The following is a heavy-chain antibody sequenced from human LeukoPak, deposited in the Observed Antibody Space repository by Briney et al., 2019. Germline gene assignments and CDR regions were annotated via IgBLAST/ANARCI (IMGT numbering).Heavy chain of an antibody. Sequence: GGSLRLSCAASGFTFSDYYMSWIRQAPGKGLEWVSYISSSGSTIYYADSVKGRFTISRDNAKNSLYLQMNSLRAEDTAVYYCAKDPAHYYDSSGYLNYWGQGTLVTVSS. D-gene: IGHD3-22*01. CDR3: AKDPAHYYDSSGYLNY. CDR1: GFTFSDYY. V-gene: IGHV3-11*04. CDR2: ISSSGSTI. J-gene: IGHJ4*02.